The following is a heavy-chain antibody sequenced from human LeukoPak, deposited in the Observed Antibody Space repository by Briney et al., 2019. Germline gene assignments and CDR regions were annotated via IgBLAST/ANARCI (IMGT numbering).Heavy chain of an antibody. D-gene: IGHD3-10*02. J-gene: IGHJ5*02. V-gene: IGHV3-48*03. CDR1: GFTFSSYE. Sequence: PGGSLRLSCAASGFTFSSYEMNRVRQAPGKGLEWVSYISSSGSTIYYADSVKGRFTISRDNAKNSLYLQMNSLRAEDTAVYYCARVFGRYNWFDPWGQGTLVTVSS. CDR3: ARVFGRYNWFDP. CDR2: ISSSGSTI.